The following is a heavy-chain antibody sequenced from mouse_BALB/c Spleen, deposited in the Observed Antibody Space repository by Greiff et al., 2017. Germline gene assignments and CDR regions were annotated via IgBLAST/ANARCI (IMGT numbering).Heavy chain of an antibody. CDR2: ISNGGGST. J-gene: IGHJ1*01. CDR3: ARRALPRGYFDV. D-gene: IGHD3-3*01. V-gene: IGHV5-12-2*01. CDR1: GFTFSSYT. Sequence: EVKVEESGGGLVQPGGSLKLSCAASGFTFSSYTMSWVRQTPEKRLVWVAYISNGGGSTYYPDTVKGRFTISRDNAKNTLYLQMSSLKSEDTAMYYCARRALPRGYFDVWGAGTTVTVSS.